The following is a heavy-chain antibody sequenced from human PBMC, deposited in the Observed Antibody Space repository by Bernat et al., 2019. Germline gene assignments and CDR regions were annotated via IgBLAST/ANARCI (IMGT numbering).Heavy chain of an antibody. CDR2: INHSGST. V-gene: IGHV4-34*01. D-gene: IGHD3-16*01. J-gene: IGHJ2*01. CDR3: ARDYVGYFDL. Sequence: QVQLQQWGAGLLKPSETLSLTCAVYGGSFSGYYWSWIRQPPGKGLEWIGEINHSGSTHYNPSLKSRVTISVDTSKNQFSLKLSSVTAADTAVYYCARDYVGYFDLWGRGTLVTVSS. CDR1: GGSFSGYY.